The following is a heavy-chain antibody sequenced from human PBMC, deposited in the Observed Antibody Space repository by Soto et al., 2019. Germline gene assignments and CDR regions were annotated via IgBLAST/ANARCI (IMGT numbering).Heavy chain of an antibody. CDR1: GGTFSSYT. CDR2: IIPILGIA. V-gene: IGHV1-69*02. CDR3: ATHFSGYCSGGSCVFDY. J-gene: IGHJ4*02. D-gene: IGHD2-15*01. Sequence: QVQLVQSGAEVKKPGSSVKVSCKASGGTFSSYTISWVRQAPGQGLEWMGRIIPILGIANYAQKLQGRVTITAAKSTSTAYMERRSLRAEDTAVYYCATHFSGYCSGGSCVFDYWGQGTLVTVSS.